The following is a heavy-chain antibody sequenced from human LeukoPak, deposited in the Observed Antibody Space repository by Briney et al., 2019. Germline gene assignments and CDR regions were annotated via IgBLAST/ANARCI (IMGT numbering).Heavy chain of an antibody. CDR1: GFTVSRNY. CDR2: IYSGGDT. CDR3: ANLPRGDY. J-gene: IGHJ4*02. D-gene: IGHD3-10*01. V-gene: IGHV3-53*01. Sequence: GGSLRFSCAASGFTVSRNYMSRDRPAPGKGLEWVSVIYSGGDTYYADFVKCRFTISRDNSKNTLYLQINSLPAEDTAVYYCANLPRGDYWGLGTLVTVSS.